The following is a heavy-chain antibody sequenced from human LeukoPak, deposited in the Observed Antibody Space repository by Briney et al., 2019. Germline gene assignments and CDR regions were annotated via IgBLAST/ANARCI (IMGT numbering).Heavy chain of an antibody. Sequence: SETLSLTCTVSGGSISSYYWSWIRQPPGKGLEWIGYIYYSGSTNYNPSLKSRVTISIDTSKNQFSLKLSSVTAADTAVHYCARASGYQLRLFDYWGQGTLVTVSS. J-gene: IGHJ4*02. V-gene: IGHV4-59*01. CDR1: GGSISSYY. D-gene: IGHD2-2*01. CDR3: ARASGYQLRLFDY. CDR2: IYYSGST.